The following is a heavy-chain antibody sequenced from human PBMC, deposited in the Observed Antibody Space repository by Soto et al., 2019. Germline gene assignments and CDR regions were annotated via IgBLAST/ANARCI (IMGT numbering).Heavy chain of an antibody. J-gene: IGHJ6*04. V-gene: IGHV5-51*01. CDR3: GRQGLPYRSSGYDYRMDV. CDR1: GFILNTYW. D-gene: IGHD6-19*01. CDR2: IFPCDSDT. Sequence: EESLKISCEGSGFILNTYWIAWVRQMPGKGLEWMGAIFPCDSDTRYSPSFEGQVNISADRSSSTAFLHWNSLKVSDSAVYFCGRQGLPYRSSGYDYRMDVWRRGTTITVSS.